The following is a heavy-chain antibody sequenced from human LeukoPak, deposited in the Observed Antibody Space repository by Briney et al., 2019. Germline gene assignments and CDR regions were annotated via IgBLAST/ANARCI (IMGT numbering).Heavy chain of an antibody. D-gene: IGHD1-26*01. Sequence: GGSLRLSCAASGFIFNNAWMSWVRQAPGKGLEWVGRIKSKTDGGTTDYAAPVKGRFTISRDDSKNTLYLQMNSLKTKDTAVYYCTTRGGSFSIFDYWGQGTLVTVSS. V-gene: IGHV3-15*01. J-gene: IGHJ4*02. CDR1: GFIFNNAW. CDR2: IKSKTDGGTT. CDR3: TTRGGSFSIFDY.